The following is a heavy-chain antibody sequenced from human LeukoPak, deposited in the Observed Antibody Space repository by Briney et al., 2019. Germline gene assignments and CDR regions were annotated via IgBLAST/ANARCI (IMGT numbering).Heavy chain of an antibody. J-gene: IGHJ6*02. CDR3: ARGFHLSVAGTRYYYGMDV. Sequence: GASVKVSCKASGYTFTSYGISWVRQAPGQGLEWMGWISAYSGNTNYAQKLQGRVTMTTDTSTSTAYMELRSLRSDDTAVYYCARGFHLSVAGTRYYYGMDVWGQGTTVTVSS. CDR1: GYTFTSYG. V-gene: IGHV1-18*01. D-gene: IGHD6-19*01. CDR2: ISAYSGNT.